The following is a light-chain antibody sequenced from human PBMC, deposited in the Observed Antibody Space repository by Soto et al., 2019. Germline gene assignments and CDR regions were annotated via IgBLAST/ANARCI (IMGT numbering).Light chain of an antibody. CDR2: KTS. J-gene: IGKJ2*01. CDR3: QQYNSWYT. V-gene: IGKV1-5*03. CDR1: ETIRSW. Sequence: DIQMTQSPSTLSASVGDRVTITCRASETIRSWLAWYQQKPGKAPRLLIYKTSTLGSGVPSRFSGSGSGTEFTLTISGLQPDDFATYYCQQYNSWYTFGPGTKLEIK.